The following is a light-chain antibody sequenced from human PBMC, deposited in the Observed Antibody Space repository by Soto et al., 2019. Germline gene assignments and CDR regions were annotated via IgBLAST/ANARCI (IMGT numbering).Light chain of an antibody. CDR3: SSYTSSSTLYV. J-gene: IGLJ1*01. CDR1: SSDVGGYKY. Sequence: SVLTQPASVSGSPGQSITISCTGTSSDVGGYKYVSWYQHHPGKAPKLIIYEVTSRPSGVSNRFSGSKSGNAASLTISGLQAEDEADYYCSSYTSSSTLYVFGTGTKVTVL. V-gene: IGLV2-14*01. CDR2: EVT.